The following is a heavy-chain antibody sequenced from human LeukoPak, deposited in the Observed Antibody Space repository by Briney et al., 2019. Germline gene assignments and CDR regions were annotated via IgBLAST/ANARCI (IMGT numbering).Heavy chain of an antibody. V-gene: IGHV3-21*01. Sequence: GGSLRLSCAPSGFTFSSYSMNWVRQAPRKELEWVSSITSSSRYIYYADSVKDRFTISRDNAKNSLYLQLTSLRAEDTAVYSCARDTDPYAGPVPRGPRYFDLWGRGTLVTVSS. D-gene: IGHD2-2*01. CDR2: ITSSSRYI. J-gene: IGHJ2*01. CDR1: GFTFSSYS. CDR3: ARDTDPYAGPVPRGPRYFDL.